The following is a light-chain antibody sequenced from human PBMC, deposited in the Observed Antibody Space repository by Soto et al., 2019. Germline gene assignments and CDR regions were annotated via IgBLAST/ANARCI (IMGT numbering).Light chain of an antibody. J-gene: IGKJ1*01. CDR3: QQYNSYPRT. CDR1: QTISSW. CDR2: KAY. Sequence: IQMTQYTSTLSGSVGDRVTITCRASQTISSWLAWYQRKPGKAPKLLIYKAYTLKSGVPSRFSGSGSGTEFTLKISSLQPDDCATYDGQQYNSYPRTFDQGTKGDFK. V-gene: IGKV1-5*03.